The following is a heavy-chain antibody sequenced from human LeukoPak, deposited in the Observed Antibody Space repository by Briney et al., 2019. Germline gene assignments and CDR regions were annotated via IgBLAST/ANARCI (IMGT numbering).Heavy chain of an antibody. CDR2: INPDSGGT. J-gene: IGHJ4*02. Sequence: GASVKVSCKASGYTFTGYYMPWVRQAPGQGLEWMGWINPDSGGTKYAQKFQDRVTMTRDTSISTAYMELSRLRSDDTAVYYCARGVDTDYFDYWGQGTLVTVSS. CDR1: GYTFTGYY. V-gene: IGHV1-2*02. D-gene: IGHD2-2*02. CDR3: ARGVDTDYFDY.